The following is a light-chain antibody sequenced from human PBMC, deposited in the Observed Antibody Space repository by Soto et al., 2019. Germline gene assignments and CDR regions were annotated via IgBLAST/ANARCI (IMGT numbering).Light chain of an antibody. J-gene: IGLJ3*02. CDR3: ESWDDTLKGHV. V-gene: IGLV1-44*01. Sequence: QSALTQPPSLSGTPGQRVTISCSGSSSNIGGNTVHWYQHLPGTAPKLLIYHDDLRPSGVSDRFSGSKSGTSASLAISGLQSEDEADYYCESWDDTLKGHVFGGGTKLTVL. CDR1: SSNIGGNT. CDR2: HDD.